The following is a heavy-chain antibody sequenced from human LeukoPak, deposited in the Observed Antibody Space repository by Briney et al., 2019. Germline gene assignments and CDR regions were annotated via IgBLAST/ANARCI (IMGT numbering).Heavy chain of an antibody. J-gene: IGHJ5*02. CDR2: IKKDGSEK. V-gene: IGHV3-7*01. CDR3: VKDAGTA. Sequence: HPGGSLRLSCAASGFTFSNNWMSWVRQAPGKGLECVANIKKDGSEKYHINSVKGRFTISRDNAKNSLYLQMDSLRAEDTALYYCVKDAGTAWGQGTLVTVSS. D-gene: IGHD2-8*02. CDR1: GFTFSNNW.